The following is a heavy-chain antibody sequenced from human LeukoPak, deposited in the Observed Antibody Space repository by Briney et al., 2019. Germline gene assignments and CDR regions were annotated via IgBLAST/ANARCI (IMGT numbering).Heavy chain of an antibody. Sequence: VASVKVSCKASGYTFTGYYMHWVRQAPGQGLEWMGWINPNSGGTIYARKFQGRVTMTRDTSISTVYMELSRLRSDDTAVYYCARDRLRLGYERTNWFDPWGQGALVTVSS. CDR2: INPNSGGT. J-gene: IGHJ5*02. V-gene: IGHV1-2*02. CDR1: GYTFTGYY. CDR3: ARDRLRLGYERTNWFDP. D-gene: IGHD2-15*01.